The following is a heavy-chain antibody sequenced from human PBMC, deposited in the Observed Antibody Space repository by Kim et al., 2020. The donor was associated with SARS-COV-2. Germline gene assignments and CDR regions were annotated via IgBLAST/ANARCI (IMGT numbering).Heavy chain of an antibody. J-gene: IGHJ6*02. V-gene: IGHV3-48*02. CDR1: GFTFSSYS. Sequence: GGSLRLSCAASGFTFSSYSMNWVRQAPGKGLEWVSYISSSSSTIYYADSVKGRFTISRDNAKNSLYLQMNSLRDEDTAVYYCATDIVVVPAAKTSNYQNYYYYYGMDVWGQGTTVTVSS. CDR3: ATDIVVVPAAKTSNYQNYYYYYGMDV. D-gene: IGHD2-2*01. CDR2: ISSSSSTI.